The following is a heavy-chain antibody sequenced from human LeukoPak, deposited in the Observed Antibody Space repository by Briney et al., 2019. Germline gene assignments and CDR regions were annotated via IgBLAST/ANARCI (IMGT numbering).Heavy chain of an antibody. CDR3: ASPSRYYDILTGSITLDY. J-gene: IGHJ4*02. Sequence: ASVKVSCKASGGTFSSYAISWVRQAPGQGLEWMGGIIPIFGTANYAQKFQGRVTITTDESTSTAYMELSSLRSEDTAAYYCASPSRYYDILTGSITLDYWGQGTLVTVSS. CDR1: GGTFSSYA. CDR2: IIPIFGTA. V-gene: IGHV1-69*05. D-gene: IGHD3-9*01.